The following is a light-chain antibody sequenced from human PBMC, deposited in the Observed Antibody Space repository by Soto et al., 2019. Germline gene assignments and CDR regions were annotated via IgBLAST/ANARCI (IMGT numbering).Light chain of an antibody. CDR2: GAS. Sequence: AIPLTQSPSSLSASLGDRVTITCRASQGIGSALGWYQQKSGKPPKVLIYGASNLQSGVPPRFSGSGSGTDFTLAISSLQPEDSATYYCLQDINYPWTFGQGTKVDI. CDR3: LQDINYPWT. V-gene: IGKV1-6*01. CDR1: QGIGSA. J-gene: IGKJ1*01.